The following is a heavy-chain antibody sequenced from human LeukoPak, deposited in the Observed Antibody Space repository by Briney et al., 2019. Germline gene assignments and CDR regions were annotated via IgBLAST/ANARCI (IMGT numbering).Heavy chain of an antibody. Sequence: SETLSLTCTVSGGSISSYSWSWIRQPPGKGLEWIGYIYYSGSTNYNPSLKSRVTISVDTSKNQFSLKLSSVTAADTAVYYCASWSGSYPYYFDYWGQGTLVTVSS. J-gene: IGHJ4*02. D-gene: IGHD1-26*01. CDR2: IYYSGST. V-gene: IGHV4-59*08. CDR1: GGSISSYS. CDR3: ASWSGSYPYYFDY.